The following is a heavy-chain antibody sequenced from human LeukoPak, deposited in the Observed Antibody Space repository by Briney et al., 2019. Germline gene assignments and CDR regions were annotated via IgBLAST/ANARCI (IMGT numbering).Heavy chain of an antibody. CDR2: IYYSGNT. CDR3: ASWGTTVTHFFDY. CDR1: GGSISSSSYY. V-gene: IGHV4-39*01. D-gene: IGHD4-17*01. Sequence: SETLSLTCSVSGGSISSSSYYWGWIRQPPGKGLEWIGSIYYSGNTYNNPSLKSRVTISVDTSKNQFSLKLSSVTAADTAVYYCASWGTTVTHFFDYWGQGTLVTVSS. J-gene: IGHJ4*02.